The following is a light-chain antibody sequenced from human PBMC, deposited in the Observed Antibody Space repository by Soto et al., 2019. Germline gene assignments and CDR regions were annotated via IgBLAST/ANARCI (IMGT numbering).Light chain of an antibody. Sequence: QSALTQSASVSGSPGQSITIPCTGTSSDVGGYDYVSWYQQHPGKVPKLIIYEVIKRPSGVSHRFSGSKSGNTASLTISGLQTEDEADYYCSSYTTSVTWVFGGGTKLTVL. CDR1: SSDVGGYDY. CDR2: EVI. CDR3: SSYTTSVTWV. J-gene: IGLJ3*02. V-gene: IGLV2-14*01.